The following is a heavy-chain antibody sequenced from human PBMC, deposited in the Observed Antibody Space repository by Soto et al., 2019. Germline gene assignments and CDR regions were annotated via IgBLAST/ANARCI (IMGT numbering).Heavy chain of an antibody. D-gene: IGHD1-26*01. V-gene: IGHV4-59*01. CDR1: GYSISTSY. CDR3: ARFDGGRSRESVDY. CDR2: ISYSGNR. J-gene: IGHJ4*02. Sequence: QVQLQESGPGLVKPSETLSLTCTVSGYSISTSYWIWIRQPPGKGLEWIGYISYSGNRNYNPSLKSGVTMSIDTSENQFSLKLSYVTAADTAVYYCARFDGGRSRESVDYWCQGTLVTVSS.